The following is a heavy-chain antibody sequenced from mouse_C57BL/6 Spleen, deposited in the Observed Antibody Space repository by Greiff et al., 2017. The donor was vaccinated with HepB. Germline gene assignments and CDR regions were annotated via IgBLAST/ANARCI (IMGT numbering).Heavy chain of an antibody. Sequence: QVQLQQPGTELVKPGASVKLSCKASGYTFTSYWMHWVKQRPGQGLEWIGNINPSNGGTNYNEKFKSKATLTVDKSSSTAYMQLSSLTSEDSAVYCCAREGSRAQVFDYWGQGTTLTVSS. CDR2: INPSNGGT. CDR1: GYTFTSYW. D-gene: IGHD3-1*01. J-gene: IGHJ2*01. V-gene: IGHV1-53*01. CDR3: AREGSRAQVFDY.